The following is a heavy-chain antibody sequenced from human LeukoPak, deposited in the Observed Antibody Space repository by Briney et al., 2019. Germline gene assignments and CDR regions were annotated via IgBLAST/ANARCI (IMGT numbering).Heavy chain of an antibody. Sequence: PGGSLRLSCAASGFTFSSYWMSWVRQAPGKGLGWVANIKQDGSEKYYVDSVKGRFTISRDNAKNSLYLQMNSLRAEDTAVYYCARADCTNGVCYPYQFGYWGQGTLVTVSS. CDR1: GFTFSSYW. CDR3: ARADCTNGVCYPYQFGY. D-gene: IGHD2-8*01. J-gene: IGHJ4*02. V-gene: IGHV3-7*01. CDR2: IKQDGSEK.